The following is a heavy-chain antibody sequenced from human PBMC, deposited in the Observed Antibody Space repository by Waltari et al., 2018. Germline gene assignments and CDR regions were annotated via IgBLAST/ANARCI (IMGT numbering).Heavy chain of an antibody. V-gene: IGHV4-34*01. CDR3: ARGTTVTDAVDI. CDR2: INHSGST. D-gene: IGHD4-17*01. J-gene: IGHJ3*02. Sequence: QVQLQQWGAGLLKPSETLSLTCAVYGGSFSGYYWSWIRQPPGKGLEWIGEINHSGSTNYNPSLKSRVTISVDTSKNQFSLTLSSVTAAETAVYYCARGTTVTDAVDIWGQGTMVTVSS. CDR1: GGSFSGYY.